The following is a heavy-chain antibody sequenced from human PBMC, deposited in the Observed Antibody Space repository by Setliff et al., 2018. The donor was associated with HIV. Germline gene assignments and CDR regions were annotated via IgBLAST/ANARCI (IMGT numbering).Heavy chain of an antibody. V-gene: IGHV3-30*07. Sequence: GGSLRLSCVASGFTFSTFAMHWVRQAPGKGLEWVSVISYDGSRISYADSVKGRFTISRDDSKNTLYLQMSSLRAEDTAVYYCARALYTNLAHFDYLGQGTLVTVSS. CDR2: ISYDGSRI. CDR3: ARALYTNLAHFDY. D-gene: IGHD4-4*01. CDR1: GFTFSTFA. J-gene: IGHJ4*02.